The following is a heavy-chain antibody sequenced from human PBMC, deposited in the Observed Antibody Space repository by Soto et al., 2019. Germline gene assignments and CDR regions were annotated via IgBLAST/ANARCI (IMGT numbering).Heavy chain of an antibody. CDR1: GFTFSSYS. Sequence: EVQLVESGGGLVKPGGSLRLSCAASGFTFSSYSMNWVRQAPGKGLEWVSSISSSSSYIYYADSVKGRFTISRDNAKNSLYLKRNGLRAGDRAVYYCARVGYCSGGSCSSLSYYYHGMAVWGQGPTVTVSS. V-gene: IGHV3-21*01. D-gene: IGHD2-15*01. CDR3: ARVGYCSGGSCSSLSYYYHGMAV. J-gene: IGHJ6*02. CDR2: ISSSSSYI.